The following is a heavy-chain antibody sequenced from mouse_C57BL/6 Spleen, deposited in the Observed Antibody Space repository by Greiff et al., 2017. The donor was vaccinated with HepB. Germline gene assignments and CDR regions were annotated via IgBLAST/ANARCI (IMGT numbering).Heavy chain of an antibody. CDR1: GYTFTDYY. J-gene: IGHJ1*03. CDR2: IFPGSGST. V-gene: IGHV1-75*01. D-gene: IGHD1-2*01. Sequence: VKLKESGPELVKPGASVKISCKASGYTFTDYYINWVKQRPGQGLEWIGWIFPGSGSTYYNEKFKGKATLTVDKSSSTAYMLLSSLTSEDSAVYFCARGTYGLHWYFDVWGTGTTVTVSS. CDR3: ARGTYGLHWYFDV.